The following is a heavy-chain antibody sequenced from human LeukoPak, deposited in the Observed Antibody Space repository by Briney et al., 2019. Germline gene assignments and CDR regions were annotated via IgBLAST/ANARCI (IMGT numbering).Heavy chain of an antibody. CDR1: GYTFTTYY. CDR3: ARGSNYYYDVTADYPRY. CDR2: INPSGGTT. Sequence: GAAVKLSCKTSGYTFTTYYIHWVRQAPGQGLEWLGIINPSGGTTTYAQEFQGRVTMTRDTSTCTVYMELNTLRSEDTAVYYCARGSNYYYDVTADYPRYWGQGALVTVSS. V-gene: IGHV1-46*01. D-gene: IGHD3-22*01. J-gene: IGHJ4*02.